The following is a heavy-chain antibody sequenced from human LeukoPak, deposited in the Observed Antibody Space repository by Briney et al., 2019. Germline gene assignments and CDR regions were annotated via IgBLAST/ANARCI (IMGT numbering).Heavy chain of an antibody. Sequence: GRSLRLACAASGFTYCSYDMHGVRQAPGKGLEWVAVISYDGSNKYYADSVKGRFTISRDNSKNTLSLHMHSLSAEDTAVYYCAKSARFCTNDVCYPTYYYGMDVWCQGTTVTVSS. J-gene: IGHJ6*02. V-gene: IGHV3-30*18. CDR2: ISYDGSNK. D-gene: IGHD2-8*01. CDR1: GFTYCSYD. CDR3: AKSARFCTNDVCYPTYYYGMDV.